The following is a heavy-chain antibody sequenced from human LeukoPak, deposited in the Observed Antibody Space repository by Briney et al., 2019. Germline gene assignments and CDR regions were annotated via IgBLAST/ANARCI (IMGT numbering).Heavy chain of an antibody. CDR2: ISTSGAGT. CDR3: AKSLFLDGDYAVFDC. CDR1: GFTFNSYA. Sequence: PGGSLRLSCAASGFTFNSYAMSWVRQAPGKGLKWVSAISTSGAGTYYADSVKGRCTISRDNSKNTLYLQMNSLRGEDTAVYYCAKSLFLDGDYAVFDCWGQGTLVTVSS. J-gene: IGHJ4*02. D-gene: IGHD4-17*01. V-gene: IGHV3-23*01.